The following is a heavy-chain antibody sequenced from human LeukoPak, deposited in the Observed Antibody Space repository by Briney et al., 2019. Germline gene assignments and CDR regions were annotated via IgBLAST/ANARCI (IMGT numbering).Heavy chain of an antibody. V-gene: IGHV3-74*01. CDR1: GFTFSNYW. D-gene: IGHD3-3*01. J-gene: IGHJ5*01. CDR3: VRDWDHYDFDS. CDR2: INPAGNYA. Sequence: GGSLRLSCAASGFTFSNYWIHWVRQAPGKGLVWVSRINPAGNYANYADSVKGRFTISRDNAKNTVYLQMNSLRAEDTALFYCVRDWDHYDFDSWGQGTLVPSPQ.